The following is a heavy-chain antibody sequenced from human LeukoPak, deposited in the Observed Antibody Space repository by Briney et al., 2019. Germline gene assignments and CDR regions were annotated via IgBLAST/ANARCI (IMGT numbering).Heavy chain of an antibody. V-gene: IGHV1-8*03. CDR3: ARGRPWFDP. Sequence: ASVKVSCKASGYTFTGYYMHWVRQAPGQGLEWMGWMNPNSGNTGYAQKFQGRVTITRNTSISTAYMELSSLRSEDTAVYYCARGRPWFDPWGQGTLVTVSS. CDR2: MNPNSGNT. J-gene: IGHJ5*02. CDR1: GYTFTGYY.